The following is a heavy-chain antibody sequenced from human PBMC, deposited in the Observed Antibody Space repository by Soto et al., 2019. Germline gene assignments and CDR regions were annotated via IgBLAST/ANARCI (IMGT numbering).Heavy chain of an antibody. CDR2: INAGNGNT. J-gene: IGHJ4*02. Sequence: ASVKVSCKASGYTFTGYAMHWVRQAPGQRLEWMGWINAGNGNTKYSQKFQGGVTITRDTSASTAYMELSSLRSEDTAVYYCARAVAVAADFDYWGQGTLVPVSS. CDR1: GYTFTGYA. CDR3: ARAVAVAADFDY. V-gene: IGHV1-3*01. D-gene: IGHD6-19*01.